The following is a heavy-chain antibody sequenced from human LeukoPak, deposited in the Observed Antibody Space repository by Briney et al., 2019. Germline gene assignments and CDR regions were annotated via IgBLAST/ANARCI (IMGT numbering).Heavy chain of an antibody. CDR2: ILFDGRYK. CDR3: ANSPGAGPFDY. CDR1: VFTFSSYA. V-gene: IGHV3-30*18. Sequence: PGRALRLSCAASVFTFSSYAIHWVRQAPGKGLEWVVVILFDGRYKYYADSVKGRFAIFRDNSKNTLYLQMNSMRAEDTAVYYCANSPGAGPFDYWGQGTLVSVSS. D-gene: IGHD1-26*01. J-gene: IGHJ4*02.